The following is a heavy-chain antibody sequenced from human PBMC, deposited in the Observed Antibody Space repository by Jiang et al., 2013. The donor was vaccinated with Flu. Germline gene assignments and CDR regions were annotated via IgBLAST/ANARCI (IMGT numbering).Heavy chain of an antibody. CDR3: ASGSCNSSSCPGPFYFDL. CDR2: IFTTGST. J-gene: IGHJ2*01. CDR1: GASVTSGSYY. V-gene: IGHV4-61*02. D-gene: IGHD2-2*01. Sequence: GLVKPSQTLSLSCTVTGASVTSGSYYWSWIRQPAGKGPEWLGRIFTTGSTKYNPSLESRLTISVDTSKNQFSLKLNSVTAADSAVYYCASGSCNSSSCPGPFYFDLWGRGTLVTVSS.